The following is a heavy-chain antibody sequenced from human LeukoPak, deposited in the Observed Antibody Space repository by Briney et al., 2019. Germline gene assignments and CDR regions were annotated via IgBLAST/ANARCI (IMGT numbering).Heavy chain of an antibody. D-gene: IGHD1-7*01. CDR1: GGSISTIPLY. CDR3: ARVYGTTP. V-gene: IGHV4-39*07. CDR2: IFDTGST. J-gene: IGHJ5*02. Sequence: SETLSLTCTVSGGSISTIPLYWGWIRQPPGKGLEWIGSIFDTGSTYDNPSLKSRVTISVDTSKNQFSLKLSSVTAADTAVYYCARVYGTTPWGQGTLVTVSS.